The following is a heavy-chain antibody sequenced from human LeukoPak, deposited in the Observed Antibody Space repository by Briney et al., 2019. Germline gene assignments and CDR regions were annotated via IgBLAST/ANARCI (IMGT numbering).Heavy chain of an antibody. V-gene: IGHV4-61*08. CDR1: GGSISSGGYY. J-gene: IGHJ4*02. D-gene: IGHD4-11*01. Sequence: SESLSLTCTVSGGSISSGGYYWSWIRQPPGKGLEWIGYIYYSGSTNYNPSLKSRVTISVDTSKNQFSLKLSSVTAADTAVYYCARDRVRGNSNPFFDYWGQGTLVTVSS. CDR3: ARDRVRGNSNPFFDY. CDR2: IYYSGST.